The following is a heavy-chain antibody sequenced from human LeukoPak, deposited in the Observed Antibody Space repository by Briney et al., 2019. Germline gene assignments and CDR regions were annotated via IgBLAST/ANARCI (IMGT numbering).Heavy chain of an antibody. Sequence: QPGGSLRLSCAASGFSFSAYGMHWVRQAPGKGLEWVAFISYDGSNKYYADSVKGRFSISRDSSKITLYLQMNSLRREDTATYYCAKDDSAYCSGDYCHSGPDYWGQGTLVTVSS. J-gene: IGHJ4*02. V-gene: IGHV3-30*18. CDR1: GFSFSAYG. CDR3: AKDDSAYCSGDYCHSGPDY. D-gene: IGHD2-21*01. CDR2: ISYDGSNK.